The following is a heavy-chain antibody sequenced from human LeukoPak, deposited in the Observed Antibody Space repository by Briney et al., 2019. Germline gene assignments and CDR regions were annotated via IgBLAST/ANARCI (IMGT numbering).Heavy chain of an antibody. CDR1: GLTVSSNC. CDR3: ARRAGDYSHPYDY. D-gene: IGHD3-22*01. V-gene: IGHV3-53*01. CDR2: IYSGGNT. Sequence: GGSLRLSCAASGLTVSSNCMSWVRQAPGRGLEWVSFIYSGGNTEYADSVKGRFTISRGNSKSTLYLQMNSLRAEDTAVYYCARRAGDYSHPYDYWGQGTLVTVSS. J-gene: IGHJ4*02.